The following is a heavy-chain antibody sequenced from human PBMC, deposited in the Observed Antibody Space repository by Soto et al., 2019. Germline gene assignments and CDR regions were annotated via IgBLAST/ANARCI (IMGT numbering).Heavy chain of an antibody. CDR3: ARDRGAGNGRPYYYYYGMDV. CDR1: GFSVSPNY. D-gene: IGHD3-10*01. V-gene: IGHV3-53*01. CDR2: MSSGGTT. Sequence: EEHLVESGGGLIRPGGSLRLSCAASGFSVSPNYMNWVRQAPGKGLEWVSVMSSGGTTDYVDSVKGRFTLSRDNSKNTLYLQMNSLRAEDTAVYYCARDRGAGNGRPYYYYYGMDVWGQGTTVTVSS. J-gene: IGHJ6*02.